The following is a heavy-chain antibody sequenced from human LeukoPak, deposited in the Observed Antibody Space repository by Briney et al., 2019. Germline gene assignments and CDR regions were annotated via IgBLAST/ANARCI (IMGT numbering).Heavy chain of an antibody. V-gene: IGHV4-61*02. CDR2: IYNSGST. CDR3: ASAEYSSVLNWFDP. Sequence: PSETLSLTCTVSGGSISSGSYYWSWIRQPAGKGLEWIGRIYNSGSTNYNPSLKSRVTISVDTSKNQFSLNLSSVTAADTAVYYCASAEYSSVLNWFDPWGQGTLVTVSS. D-gene: IGHD6-19*01. CDR1: GGSISSGSYY. J-gene: IGHJ5*02.